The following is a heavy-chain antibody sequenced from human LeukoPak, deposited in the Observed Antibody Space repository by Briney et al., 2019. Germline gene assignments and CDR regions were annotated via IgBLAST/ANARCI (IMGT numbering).Heavy chain of an antibody. J-gene: IGHJ4*02. D-gene: IGHD2-2*01. CDR1: GGSFSGYY. CDR3: ARGNEFCSSTSCYVLFDY. V-gene: IGHV4-34*01. Sequence: SETLSLTCAVYGGSFSGYYWSWIRQPPGKGLEWIGEINHSGSTNYNPSLKSRGTISVDTSKNQFSLKLSSVTAADTAVYYCARGNEFCSSTSCYVLFDYWGQGTLVTVSS. CDR2: INHSGST.